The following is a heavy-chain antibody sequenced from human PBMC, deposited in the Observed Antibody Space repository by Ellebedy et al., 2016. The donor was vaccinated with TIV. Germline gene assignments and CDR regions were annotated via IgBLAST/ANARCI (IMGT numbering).Heavy chain of an antibody. J-gene: IGHJ6*02. CDR3: ASEDQGIRAATESYAMDV. CDR2: IIPFFGTP. V-gene: IGHV1-69*13. Sequence: ASVKVSCKASGGNFRNYAISWARQAPGQGLEWMGGIIPFFGTPNYAQKFQGRVTMTADDSTSTAYMELRRLSSEDTAVYFCASEDQGIRAATESYAMDVWGQGTTVIVSS. D-gene: IGHD2-15*01. CDR1: GGNFRNYA.